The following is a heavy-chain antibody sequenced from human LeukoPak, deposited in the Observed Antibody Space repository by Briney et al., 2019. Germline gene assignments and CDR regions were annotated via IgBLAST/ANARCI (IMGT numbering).Heavy chain of an antibody. Sequence: VGSLRLSCAASGFTSDDYAIHWVRQAPGKGLEWVSLISGDGGSTYYADSVKGRLTISRDNSKNSLYLQMNSLRTEDTALYYCAKAARKSGSYYKHWGQGTLVTVSS. J-gene: IGHJ4*02. CDR2: ISGDGGST. D-gene: IGHD1-26*01. CDR3: AKAARKSGSYYKH. CDR1: GFTSDDYA. V-gene: IGHV3-43*02.